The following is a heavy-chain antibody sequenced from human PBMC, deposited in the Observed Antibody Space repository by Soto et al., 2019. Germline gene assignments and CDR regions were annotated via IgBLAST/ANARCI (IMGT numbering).Heavy chain of an antibody. CDR1: GFSFGSYA. D-gene: IGHD2-21*02. V-gene: IGHV3-23*01. CDR2: ISGSGVSA. Sequence: EVQLLESGGGLIQPGGSLRLSCATSGFSFGSYAMNWVRQAPGKGLEWVSGISGSGVSADYADSVKGRFTISRDNSKNTLYLQMNSLRAEDTAVYYCAKGGLVVVTAIRPYYFDYWGQGILVTVSS. J-gene: IGHJ4*02. CDR3: AKGGLVVVTAIRPYYFDY.